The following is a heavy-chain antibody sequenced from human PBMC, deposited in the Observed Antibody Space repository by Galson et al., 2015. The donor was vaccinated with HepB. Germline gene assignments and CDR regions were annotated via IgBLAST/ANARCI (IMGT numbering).Heavy chain of an antibody. V-gene: IGHV4-34*01. J-gene: IGHJ5*02. CDR2: INHRGNT. Sequence: SETLSLTCTVFGGSLNNYFWSWIRQSPGKGLEWIGEINHRGNTNYNPSVKSRVTMSVDTFKNEFSLKVTSLTAADTAVYYCARAYYGSGSYYHWFDPWGQGTLATVSS. CDR3: ARAYYGSGSYYHWFDP. D-gene: IGHD3-10*01. CDR1: GGSLNNYF.